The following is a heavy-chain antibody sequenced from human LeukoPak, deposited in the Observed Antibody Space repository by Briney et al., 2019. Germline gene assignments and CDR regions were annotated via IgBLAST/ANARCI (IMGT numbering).Heavy chain of an antibody. Sequence: ASVKVSCKASGYTFTGYYMHWVRQAPGQGLKWMGWINPNSGGTNYAQKFQGRVTMTRDTSISTAYMELSRLRSDDTAVYYCARDRYDILTGYDYWGQGTLVTVSS. CDR1: GYTFTGYY. CDR2: INPNSGGT. CDR3: ARDRYDILTGYDY. V-gene: IGHV1-2*02. J-gene: IGHJ4*02. D-gene: IGHD3-9*01.